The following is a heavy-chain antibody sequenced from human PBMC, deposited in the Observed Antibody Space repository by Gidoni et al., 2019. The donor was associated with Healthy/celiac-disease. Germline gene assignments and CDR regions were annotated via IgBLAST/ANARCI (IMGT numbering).Heavy chain of an antibody. J-gene: IGHJ5*02. CDR2: ISAYNGNT. Sequence: QVQLVQSGAEVKKPGASVKDSCKASGYTFTSYGISWVRQAPGQGLEWMGWISAYNGNTNYAQKLQGRVTMTTDTSTSTAYMELRSLRSDDTAVYYCAREVTMVRGVTYNWFDPWGQGTLVTVSS. CDR3: AREVTMVRGVTYNWFDP. D-gene: IGHD3-10*01. CDR1: GYTFTSYG. V-gene: IGHV1-18*01.